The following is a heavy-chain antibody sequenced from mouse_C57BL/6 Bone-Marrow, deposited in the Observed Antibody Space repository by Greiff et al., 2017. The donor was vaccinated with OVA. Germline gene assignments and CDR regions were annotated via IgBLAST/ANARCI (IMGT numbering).Heavy chain of an antibody. V-gene: IGHV1-50*01. J-gene: IGHJ2*01. Sequence: VKLQQPGAELVKPGASVKLSCKASGYTFTSYWMQWVKQRPGQGLEWIGEIDPSDSYTNYNQKFKGKATLTVDTSSSTAYMQLSSLTSEDSAVYYCARESYYDFDYWGKGTTLTVSS. D-gene: IGHD1-1*01. CDR2: IDPSDSYT. CDR1: GYTFTSYW. CDR3: ARESYYDFDY.